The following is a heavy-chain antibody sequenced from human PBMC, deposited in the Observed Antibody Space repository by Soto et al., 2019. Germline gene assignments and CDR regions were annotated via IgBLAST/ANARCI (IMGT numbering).Heavy chain of an antibody. CDR2: ISGSGGST. Sequence: GGSLRLSCAASGFTFSSYAMSWVRQAPGKGLEWVSAISGSGGSTYYADSVKGRFTISRDNSKNTLYLQMNSPRAEDTAVYYCAKSRYYDILTGRNWFDPWGQGTLVTVSS. V-gene: IGHV3-23*01. CDR1: GFTFSSYA. J-gene: IGHJ5*02. D-gene: IGHD3-9*01. CDR3: AKSRYYDILTGRNWFDP.